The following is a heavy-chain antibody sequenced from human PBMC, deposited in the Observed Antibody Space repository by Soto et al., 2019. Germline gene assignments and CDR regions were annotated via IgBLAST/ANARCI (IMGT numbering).Heavy chain of an antibody. Sequence: PSETLSLTCTVSGGSLSSGDYYWSWIRQPPGKGLEWIGYIYYSGSTYYNPSLKSRVTISVDTSKNQFSLKLSSVTAADTAVYYCATAENVDTAMVPAEYFQHWGQGTLVTVS. CDR1: GGSLSSGDYY. V-gene: IGHV4-30-4*01. CDR2: IYYSGST. D-gene: IGHD5-18*01. CDR3: ATAENVDTAMVPAEYFQH. J-gene: IGHJ1*01.